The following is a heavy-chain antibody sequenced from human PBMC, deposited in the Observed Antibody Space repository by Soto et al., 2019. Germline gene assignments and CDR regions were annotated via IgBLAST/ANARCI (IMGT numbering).Heavy chain of an antibody. CDR2: ISGSGGST. J-gene: IGHJ4*02. V-gene: IGHV3-23*01. D-gene: IGHD1-26*01. Sequence: GGSLRLSCAASGFIFSSYAMSWVRQAPGKGLEWVSAISGSGGSTYYADSVKGRFTISRDNSKNTLYLQMNSLRAEDTAVYYCARRGSGSYYDYWGQGTLVTVSS. CDR1: GFIFSSYA. CDR3: ARRGSGSYYDY.